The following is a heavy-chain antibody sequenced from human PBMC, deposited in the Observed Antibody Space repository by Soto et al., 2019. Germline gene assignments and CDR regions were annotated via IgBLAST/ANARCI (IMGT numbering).Heavy chain of an antibody. CDR3: AKVPNQNWNLLYYFDY. Sequence: GGSLRLSCAASGFTFDDYAMHWVRQAPGKGLEWVSGISWNSGSIGYADSVKGRFTISRDNAKNSLYLQMNSLRAEDTALYYCAKVPNQNWNLLYYFDYWGQGTLVTVSS. D-gene: IGHD1-7*01. V-gene: IGHV3-9*01. CDR2: ISWNSGSI. J-gene: IGHJ4*02. CDR1: GFTFDDYA.